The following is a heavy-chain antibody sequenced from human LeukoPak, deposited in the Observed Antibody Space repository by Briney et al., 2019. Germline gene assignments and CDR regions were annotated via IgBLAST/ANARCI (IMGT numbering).Heavy chain of an antibody. Sequence: SETLSLTCTVSGGSISSYYWSWIRQPPGKGLEWVGYIFYTGDTSYSPSLKSRVTISLDTSKNQFSLKLRSVTAADTAVYYCARLKMGAYFDLWGRGTLVTVSS. D-gene: IGHD3-16*01. CDR3: ARLKMGAYFDL. V-gene: IGHV4-59*08. CDR2: IFYTGDT. CDR1: GGSISSYY. J-gene: IGHJ2*01.